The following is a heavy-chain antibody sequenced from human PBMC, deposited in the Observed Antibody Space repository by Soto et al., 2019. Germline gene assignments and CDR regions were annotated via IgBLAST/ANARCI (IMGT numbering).Heavy chain of an antibody. CDR2: ISDSGSST. J-gene: IGHJ3*02. CDR1: GFTFSSYA. V-gene: IGHV3-23*01. CDR3: AKDLRGAAGLDAFDI. D-gene: IGHD6-13*01. Sequence: GGSLRLSCAASGFTFSSYAMSWVRQAPGKGLEWVSAISDSGSSTYYADSVEGPFTITRDNSKNTLYLQMNSLRAEDTAVYYCAKDLRGAAGLDAFDIWGQGTMVTVSS.